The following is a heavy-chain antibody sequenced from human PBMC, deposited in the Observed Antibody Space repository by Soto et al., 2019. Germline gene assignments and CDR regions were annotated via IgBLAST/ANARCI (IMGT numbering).Heavy chain of an antibody. CDR1: GFNISTYG. CDR3: ARAISSVTYYDSIGY. J-gene: IGHJ4*02. V-gene: IGHV3-33*01. Sequence: QVKLVESGGGVVQPGTSLRLSCEASGFNISTYGMHWVRQAPGKGLQWLAFIWYDGSNQHYAASVKGRLTIARDNSKNTPYLQMKNLRADDTAVYHCARAISSVTYYDSIGYWGRGTLVTVSS. D-gene: IGHD1-26*01. CDR2: IWYDGSNQ.